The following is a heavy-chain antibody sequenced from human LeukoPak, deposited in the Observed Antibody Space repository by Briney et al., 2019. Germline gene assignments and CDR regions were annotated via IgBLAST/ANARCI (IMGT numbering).Heavy chain of an antibody. Sequence: GSLRLSCEASGFTFSSYWMHWVRQTPGKGLVWVSRINGDGSDTNSADSVKGRFTISRDNAKNTLYLQMNSLRAEDTAVYYCVRGLGSGYSYAYGVYWGQGTLVTVSS. D-gene: IGHD5-18*01. CDR1: GFTFSSYW. CDR3: VRGLGSGYSYAYGVY. V-gene: IGHV3-74*01. J-gene: IGHJ4*02. CDR2: INGDGSDT.